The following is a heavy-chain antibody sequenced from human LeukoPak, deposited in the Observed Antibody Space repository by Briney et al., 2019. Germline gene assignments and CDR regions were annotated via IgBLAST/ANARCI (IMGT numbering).Heavy chain of an antibody. V-gene: IGHV4-39*07. J-gene: IGHJ5*02. CDR3: ARGIPQNYDFWSGYYNSWFDP. Sequence: KSSETLSLTCTVSGGSISSSGYYWGWIRQPPGKGLEWIGSIYYSGSTYYNPSLKSRVTISVDTSKNQFSLKLSSVTAADTAVYYCARGIPQNYDFWSGYYNSWFDPWGQGTLVTVSS. CDR2: IYYSGST. D-gene: IGHD3-3*01. CDR1: GGSISSSGYY.